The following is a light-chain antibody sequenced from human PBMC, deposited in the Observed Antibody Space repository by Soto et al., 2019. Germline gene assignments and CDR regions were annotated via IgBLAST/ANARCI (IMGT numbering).Light chain of an antibody. Sequence: EIVMTQSPATLSVSPGERATLSCRASQSVISQLAWYHQRPGQAPRLLIYGASTRARGIPARFGGSGSGTEFTLIISTVQSVDLAVYYCQQYKDWPYTFGQGTKLEIK. CDR3: QQYKDWPYT. V-gene: IGKV3-15*01. CDR2: GAS. CDR1: QSVISQ. J-gene: IGKJ2*01.